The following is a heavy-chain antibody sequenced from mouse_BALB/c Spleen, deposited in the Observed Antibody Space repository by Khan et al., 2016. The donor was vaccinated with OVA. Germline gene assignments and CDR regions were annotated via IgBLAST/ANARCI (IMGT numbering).Heavy chain of an antibody. CDR3: ARRNYFGYTFAY. V-gene: IGHV1-77*01. CDR2: ISPGSGDP. CDR1: GYTFTDFY. J-gene: IGHJ3*01. Sequence: QVQLQQSGTELARPGASVNLSCKASGYTFTDFYINWVKQRSGQGLEWIGEISPGSGDPYYNEKFKGKATLTADKSSSTAYMQLSSLTSEASAVYFCARRNYFGYTFAYWGQGTLVTVSA. D-gene: IGHD1-2*01.